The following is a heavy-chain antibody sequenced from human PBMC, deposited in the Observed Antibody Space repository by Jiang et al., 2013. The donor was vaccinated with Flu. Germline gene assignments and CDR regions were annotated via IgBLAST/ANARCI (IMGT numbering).Heavy chain of an antibody. Sequence: QTLSLTCAISGDSVSSNSAAWNWIRQSPSRGLEWLGRTYYRSKWYNDYAVSVKSRITINPDTSKNQFSLQLNSVTPEDTAVYYCAREEGGIVVVVAATRSGAFDIWGQGTMVTVSS. CDR3: AREEGGIVVVVAATRSGAFDI. CDR2: TYYRSKWYN. CDR1: GDSVSSNSAA. V-gene: IGHV6-1*01. J-gene: IGHJ3*02. D-gene: IGHD2-15*01.